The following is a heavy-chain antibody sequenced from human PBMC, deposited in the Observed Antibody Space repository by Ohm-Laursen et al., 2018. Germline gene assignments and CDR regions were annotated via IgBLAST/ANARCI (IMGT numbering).Heavy chain of an antibody. Sequence: SSVKVSCNASGYTFTGYYVHWVRQAPGQGLEWMGWINPNSGGTKFAQKFQGRVTVTRDTSISTVYMELSSLTSDDTAMYYCARATMVYYGMDVWGQGTTVTVSS. J-gene: IGHJ6*02. CDR3: ARATMVYYGMDV. D-gene: IGHD5-12*01. CDR2: INPNSGGT. CDR1: GYTFTGYY. V-gene: IGHV1-2*02.